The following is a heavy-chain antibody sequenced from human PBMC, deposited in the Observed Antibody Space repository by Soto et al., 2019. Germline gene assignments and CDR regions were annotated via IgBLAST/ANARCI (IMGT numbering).Heavy chain of an antibody. D-gene: IGHD6-19*01. J-gene: IGHJ4*02. V-gene: IGHV3-7*03. CDR3: ARYYRGSGRYFFDY. CDR2: INQDGGVT. Sequence: PGGSVRLSCVASGFTFISSFMGWIRQAPGKGLEWVANINQDGGVTYYVDSVEGRFTISRDNTKDSLYLQMNSLRGEDTAIYYCARYYRGSGRYFFDYWGQETPVTVSS. CDR1: GFTFISSF.